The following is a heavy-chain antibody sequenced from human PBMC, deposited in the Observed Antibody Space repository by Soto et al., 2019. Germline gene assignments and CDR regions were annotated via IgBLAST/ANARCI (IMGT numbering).Heavy chain of an antibody. Sequence: ASVKVSCKASGYTFTSYGISWVRQAPGQGLEWMGWISAYNGNTNYAQKLQGRVTMTTDTSTSTVYMELSSLRSEDTAVYYCASPSSVLGQYYYYYGMDVWGQGTTVTVSS. CDR1: GYTFTSYG. V-gene: IGHV1-18*01. D-gene: IGHD3-3*02. J-gene: IGHJ6*02. CDR3: ASPSSVLGQYYYYYGMDV. CDR2: ISAYNGNT.